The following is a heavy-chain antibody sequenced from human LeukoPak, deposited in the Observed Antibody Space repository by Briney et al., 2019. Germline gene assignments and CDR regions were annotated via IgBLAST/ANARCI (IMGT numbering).Heavy chain of an antibody. CDR1: GGSISSYY. CDR2: IYYSGST. Sequence: SETLALTCTVSGGSISSYYWSWIRQPPGKGLEWIGYIYYSGSTNYNPSLKSRVTISVDTSKNQFSLKLSSVTAADTAVYYCARSRYSSGLGAFDIWGQGTMVAVSS. D-gene: IGHD6-19*01. V-gene: IGHV4-59*01. CDR3: ARSRYSSGLGAFDI. J-gene: IGHJ3*02.